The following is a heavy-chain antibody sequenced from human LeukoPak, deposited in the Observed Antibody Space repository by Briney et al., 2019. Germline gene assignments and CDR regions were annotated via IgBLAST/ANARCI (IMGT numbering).Heavy chain of an antibody. V-gene: IGHV1-69*04. CDR1: GGTFSSYA. Sequence: SVKVSCKASGGTFSSYAISWVRQAPGQGLEWMGRIIPILGIANYAQKFQGRVTITADKSTSTAYMELSSLRSEDTAVYYCARAPKGYDSSGSFDYWGQGTLVTVSS. J-gene: IGHJ4*02. CDR2: IIPILGIA. CDR3: ARAPKGYDSSGSFDY. D-gene: IGHD3-22*01.